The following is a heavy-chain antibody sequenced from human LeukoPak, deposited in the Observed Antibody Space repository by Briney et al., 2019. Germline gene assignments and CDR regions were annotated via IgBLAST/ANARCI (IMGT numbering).Heavy chain of an antibody. V-gene: IGHV1-2*02. CDR3: ARGPEKIY. J-gene: IGHJ4*02. CDR2: INPNSGGT. Sequence: ASVKVSCKASGYTFTGYYMHWVRQAPGQGLEWMGWINPNSGGTNYAQKFQGRVTMTRDTSISAAYMELSSLKSDDTAVYFCARGPEKIYWGQGTLVTVSS. CDR1: GYTFTGYY.